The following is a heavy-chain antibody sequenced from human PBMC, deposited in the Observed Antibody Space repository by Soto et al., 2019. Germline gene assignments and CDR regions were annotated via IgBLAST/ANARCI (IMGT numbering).Heavy chain of an antibody. CDR2: IIPMLGMA. D-gene: IGHD3-10*01. Sequence: QVQLVQSGAEVKKPGSSVKVSCTASGDTFSRYSLSWVRQAPGQGPEWMGRIIPMLGMADYAQKFQGRVSITADKSTSTVYMFLSSLRSEDTAVYYCATSYGSGSAHFDYWCQGSLVTVSS. J-gene: IGHJ4*02. CDR3: ATSYGSGSAHFDY. V-gene: IGHV1-69*02. CDR1: GDTFSRYS.